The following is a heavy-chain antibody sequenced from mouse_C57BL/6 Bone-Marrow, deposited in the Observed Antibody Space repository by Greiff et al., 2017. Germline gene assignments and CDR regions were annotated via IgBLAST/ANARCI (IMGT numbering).Heavy chain of an antibody. CDR3: ARKGALIYEGYLYYFDD. CDR1: GYTFTSYW. J-gene: IGHJ2*01. CDR2: IDPSDSYT. D-gene: IGHD2-3*01. Sequence: VQLQQPGAELVKPGASVKLSCKASGYTFTSYWMQWVRQRPGQGLEWIGEIDPSDSYTNYNQKFKGKATLTVDTSSSTAYMQLSSLTSEDSAVYYCARKGALIYEGYLYYFDDWGQGTTLTVSS. V-gene: IGHV1-50*01.